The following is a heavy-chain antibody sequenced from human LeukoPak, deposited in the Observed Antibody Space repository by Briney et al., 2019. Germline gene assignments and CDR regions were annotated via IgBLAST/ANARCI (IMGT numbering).Heavy chain of an antibody. Sequence: ASVKVSCKASGYTFTSYAMNWVRQAPGQGLEWMGIINPSGGSTSYAQKFQGRVTMTRDTSTSTVYMELSSLRSEDTAVYYCARAVVRGVISYYGMDVWGQGTTVTVSS. J-gene: IGHJ6*02. V-gene: IGHV1-46*01. CDR1: GYTFTSYA. D-gene: IGHD3-10*01. CDR3: ARAVVRGVISYYGMDV. CDR2: INPSGGST.